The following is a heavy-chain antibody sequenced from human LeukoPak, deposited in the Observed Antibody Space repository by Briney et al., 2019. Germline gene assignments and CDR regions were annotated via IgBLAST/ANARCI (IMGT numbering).Heavy chain of an antibody. V-gene: IGHV4-59*01. J-gene: IGHJ5*02. CDR1: GGSISSYY. CDR3: ARVGRYYYDSSGYYRKGWFDP. D-gene: IGHD3-22*01. CDR2: IYYSGST. Sequence: SETLSLTCTVSGGSISSYYWSWIRQPPGKGLEWIGYIYYSGSTNYNPSLKSRVAISVGTSKNQFSLKLSSVTAADTAVYYCARVGRYYYDSSGYYRKGWFDPWGQGTLVTVSS.